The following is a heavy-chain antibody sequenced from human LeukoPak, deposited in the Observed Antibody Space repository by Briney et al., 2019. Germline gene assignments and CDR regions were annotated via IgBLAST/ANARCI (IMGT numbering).Heavy chain of an antibody. CDR2: ISYDGSNK. J-gene: IGHJ6*02. CDR1: GFTFSSYA. CDR3: AGASTGTYYYYGMDV. D-gene: IGHD4-17*01. Sequence: GGSLRLSCAASGFTFSSYAMHWVRQAPGKGLEWVAVISYDGSNKYYADSVKGRFTISRDNSKNTLYLQMNSLRAEDTAVYYCAGASTGTYYYYGMDVWGQGTTVTVSS. V-gene: IGHV3-30-3*01.